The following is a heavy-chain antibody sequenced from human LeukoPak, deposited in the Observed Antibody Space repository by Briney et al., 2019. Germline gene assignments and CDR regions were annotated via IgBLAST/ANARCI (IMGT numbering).Heavy chain of an antibody. CDR3: ARDMDPYYFDC. CDR1: GFTFSNYN. Sequence: GGSLRLSCAASGFTFSNYNMNWVRQAPGKGLEWVSYISSYSSTIYYADSVKGRFTISRDNAKNSLYLQMNSLRAEDTAVYFCARDMDPYYFDCWGQGTLVTVSS. D-gene: IGHD3-10*01. V-gene: IGHV3-48*01. CDR2: ISSYSSTI. J-gene: IGHJ4*02.